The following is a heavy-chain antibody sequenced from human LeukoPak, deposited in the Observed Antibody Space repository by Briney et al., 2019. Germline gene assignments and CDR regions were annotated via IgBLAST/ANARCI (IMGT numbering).Heavy chain of an antibody. CDR2: ISSSSGYI. CDR3: ARAAAGKDYFDY. V-gene: IGHV3-21*01. CDR1: GFTFSSYS. Sequence: GGSLRLSCAASGFTFSSYSMNWVRQAPGKGLEWVSSISSSSGYIYYADSVKGRFTISRDNAKNSLYLQMNSLRAEDTAVYYCARAAAGKDYFDYWGQGTLVTVSS. D-gene: IGHD6-13*01. J-gene: IGHJ4*02.